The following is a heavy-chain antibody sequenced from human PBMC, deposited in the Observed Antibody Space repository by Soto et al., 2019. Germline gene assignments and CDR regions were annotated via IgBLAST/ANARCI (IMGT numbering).Heavy chain of an antibody. J-gene: IGHJ5*02. CDR3: ARTADVSFLFDP. Sequence: SETLSLTCTVSGGSISSGGYYWSWIRQHPGKGLEWIGYIYYSGSTYYNPSLKSRVTISVDTSKNQFSLKLSSVTAADTAVYYCARTADVSFLFDPWGQGTLVTVSS. V-gene: IGHV4-31*03. D-gene: IGHD3-16*01. CDR2: IYYSGST. CDR1: GGSISSGGYY.